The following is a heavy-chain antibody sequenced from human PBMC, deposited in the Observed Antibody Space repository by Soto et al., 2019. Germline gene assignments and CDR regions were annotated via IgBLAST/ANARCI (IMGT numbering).Heavy chain of an antibody. V-gene: IGHV4-31*03. CDR3: ARETGYYGGYNWFDP. Sequence: QVHLQESGPGLVKPSQTLSLTCTVPGGSISAAAYYWSWIRQLPGKALEWIGYINYNGDTYYNPSLERRVTISLDTSKNQFSLELTSVTAADTAVYYCARETGYYGGYNWFDPWGQGTLVTVPS. CDR1: GGSISAAAYY. D-gene: IGHD3-3*01. CDR2: INYNGDT. J-gene: IGHJ5*02.